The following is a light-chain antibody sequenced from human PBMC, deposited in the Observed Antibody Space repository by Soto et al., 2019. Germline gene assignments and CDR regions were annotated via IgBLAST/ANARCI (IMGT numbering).Light chain of an antibody. CDR2: GAS. J-gene: IGKJ1*01. CDR1: QSVSSN. Sequence: EIVMTQSPATLSVSPGERATLSCRASQSVSSNLAWYQQKPGQAPRLLIYGASTKATGIPARFSGSGSGTEFTLTLSSLQSEDFAVYYCQQYNNWPWTFGQGTHVQIK. CDR3: QQYNNWPWT. V-gene: IGKV3-15*01.